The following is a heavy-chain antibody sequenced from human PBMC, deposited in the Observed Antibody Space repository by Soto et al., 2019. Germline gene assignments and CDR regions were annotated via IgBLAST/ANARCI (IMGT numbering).Heavy chain of an antibody. J-gene: IGHJ4*02. CDR1: GYTFTSYH. CDR2: ISAYNTNT. V-gene: IGHV1-18*01. Sequence: QVQLVQSGAEVKKPGASVKVSCKTSGYTFTSYHISWVSQAPGQGLEWMGWISAYNTNTNYAQKFQGRVTMTTDTLTSTAYMELRSLRSDDTSVYDCARDTPPTDYWGQGTLVTVSS. CDR3: ARDTPPTDY.